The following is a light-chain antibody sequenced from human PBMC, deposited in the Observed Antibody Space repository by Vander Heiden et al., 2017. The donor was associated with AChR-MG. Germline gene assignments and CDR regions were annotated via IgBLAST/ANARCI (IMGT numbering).Light chain of an antibody. V-gene: IGKV1-9*01. CDR3: QQYNSYPYT. CDR1: QDITNH. Sequence: IQFTHSPSPLSAAGGARVTITCQASQDITNHLAWYQQKPGQAPKLLIYAASRLQSGVPPRFSGSGSGTEFALTISRLQPEDTATYYCQQYNSYPYTFGQGTKVEIK. CDR2: AAS. J-gene: IGKJ1*01.